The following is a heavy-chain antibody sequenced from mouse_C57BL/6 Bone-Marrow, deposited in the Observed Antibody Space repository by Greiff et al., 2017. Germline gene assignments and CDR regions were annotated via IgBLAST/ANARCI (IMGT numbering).Heavy chain of an antibody. CDR3: AVTGPWFAY. CDR2: ISGGGGNT. D-gene: IGHD4-1*01. Sequence: EVKLVESGGGLVKPGGSLKLSCAASGFTFSSYTMSWVRQTPEKGLEWVATISGGGGNTYYPDSVKGRFTISRDNAKNTLYLQMSSLRSADTALYYCAVTGPWFAYWGQGTLVTVSA. CDR1: GFTFSSYT. V-gene: IGHV5-9*01. J-gene: IGHJ3*01.